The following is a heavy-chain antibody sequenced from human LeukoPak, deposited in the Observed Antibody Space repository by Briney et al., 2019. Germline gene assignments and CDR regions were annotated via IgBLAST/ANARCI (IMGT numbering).Heavy chain of an antibody. D-gene: IGHD3-10*01. CDR3: ARLSRGPWHFDL. J-gene: IGHJ2*01. CDR2: IYNSGST. Sequence: SETLSLTCTVSGGSISSHYWSWIRQPPGKGLEWIGYIYNSGSTNYNPSLKSRVTISVDTSKNQFSLKLSSMTAADTAVYYCARLSRGPWHFDLWGRGTLVTVSS. CDR1: GGSISSHY. V-gene: IGHV4-59*11.